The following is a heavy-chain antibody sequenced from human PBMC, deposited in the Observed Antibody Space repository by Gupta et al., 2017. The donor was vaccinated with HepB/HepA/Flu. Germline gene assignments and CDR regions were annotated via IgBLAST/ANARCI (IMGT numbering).Heavy chain of an antibody. J-gene: IGHJ5*02. CDR3: ARNNLWDPSIGVNWFDP. Sequence: QLQLQESGSGLVKPSQTLSLTCAVSGGSISSGGYSWSWIRQPPGKGLEWIGYIYHSGSTYYNPSLKSRVTISVDRSKNQFSLKLSYVTAADTAVYYCARNNLWDPSIGVNWFDPWGQGTLVTVSS. CDR2: IYHSGST. CDR1: GGSISSGGYS. V-gene: IGHV4-30-2*01. D-gene: IGHD1-14*01.